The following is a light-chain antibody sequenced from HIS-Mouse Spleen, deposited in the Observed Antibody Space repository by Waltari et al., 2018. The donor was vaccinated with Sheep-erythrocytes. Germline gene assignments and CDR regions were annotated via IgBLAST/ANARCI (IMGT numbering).Light chain of an antibody. CDR3: QQANSFPIT. CDR2: AAS. J-gene: IGKJ5*01. CDR1: QGISSC. V-gene: IGKV1-12*01. Sequence: DIQLTQSPFSVSASVSDRVTITCRASQGISSCLAEYQQKPGKAPKLLIYAASSLQSGVPSRCSGSGSGTDFTLTISSLQPEDFATYYCQQANSFPITFGQGTRLEIK.